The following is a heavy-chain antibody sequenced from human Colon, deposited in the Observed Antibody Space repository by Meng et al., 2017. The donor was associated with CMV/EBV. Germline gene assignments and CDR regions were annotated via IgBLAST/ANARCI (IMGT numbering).Heavy chain of an antibody. J-gene: IGHJ4*02. V-gene: IGHV3-23*01. CDR1: GFTFSSHA. Sequence: GESLKISCAASGFTFSSHAMSWVRRAPGKGLEWVSGFSRAAENSYYADSVRGRFTISRDISKSTLYLQMNSLRAEDTALYYCASVVIYSNFRGYWGQGTLVTVSS. D-gene: IGHD4-11*01. CDR2: FSRAAENS. CDR3: ASVVIYSNFRGY.